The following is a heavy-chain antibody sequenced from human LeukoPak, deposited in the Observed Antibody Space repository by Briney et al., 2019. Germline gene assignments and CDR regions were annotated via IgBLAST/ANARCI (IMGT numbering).Heavy chain of an antibody. V-gene: IGHV4-61*02. CDR2: IYTSGST. J-gene: IGHJ4*02. D-gene: IGHD6-13*01. CDR3: ARERIAAAQDGGDYFDY. Sequence: SETLSLTCTVSGGSISSGSYYWSWIRQPAGKGLEWIGRIYTSGSTNYNPSLKSRVTMSVDTSKNQFSLKLNSVTAADTAVYYCARERIAAAQDGGDYFDYWGQGTLVTVSS. CDR1: GGSISSGSYY.